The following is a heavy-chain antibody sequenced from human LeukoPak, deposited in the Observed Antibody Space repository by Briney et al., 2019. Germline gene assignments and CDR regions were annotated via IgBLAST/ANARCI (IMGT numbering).Heavy chain of an antibody. Sequence: PGGSLRLSCAASGFTFSDYYMSWIRQAPGKGLEWVSYISSSGSTIYYADSVKGRFTISRDNAKNSLYLQMNSLRAEDTAVYYCARDPEYSSSWYVGGDAFDIWGQGTMVTVSS. D-gene: IGHD6-13*01. CDR3: ARDPEYSSSWYVGGDAFDI. J-gene: IGHJ3*02. CDR2: ISSSGSTI. CDR1: GFTFSDYY. V-gene: IGHV3-11*01.